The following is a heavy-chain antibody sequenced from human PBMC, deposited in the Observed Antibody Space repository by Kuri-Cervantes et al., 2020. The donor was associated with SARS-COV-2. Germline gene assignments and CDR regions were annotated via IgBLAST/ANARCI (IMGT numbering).Heavy chain of an antibody. CDR2: ISAYNGNT. V-gene: IGHV1-18*01. J-gene: IGHJ5*02. CDR3: ARGVLVVYASPESWFDP. D-gene: IGHD2-8*02. CDR1: GYTFTSYV. Sequence: ASVKVSCKASGYTFTSYVISWVRQAPGQGLEWMGWISAYNGNTNYAQKLQGRVTMTTDTSTSTAYMELRSLRSDDTAVYYCARGVLVVYASPESWFDPWGQGTLVTVSS.